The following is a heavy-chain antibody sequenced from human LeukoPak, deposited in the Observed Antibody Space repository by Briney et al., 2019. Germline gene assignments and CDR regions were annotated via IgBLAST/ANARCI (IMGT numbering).Heavy chain of an antibody. V-gene: IGHV4-59*11. Sequence: PSETLPLTCVVSGGSLSTHHWSWIRQSPGRGLEWIGYISDSGSTNYNPSLKSRVTISVDTSKNQFSLMLSSMTAADTAVYYCARGYDSSAYYPFNYWGQGTLVTVSS. D-gene: IGHD3-22*01. CDR3: ARGYDSSAYYPFNY. CDR1: GGSLSTHH. J-gene: IGHJ4*02. CDR2: ISDSGST.